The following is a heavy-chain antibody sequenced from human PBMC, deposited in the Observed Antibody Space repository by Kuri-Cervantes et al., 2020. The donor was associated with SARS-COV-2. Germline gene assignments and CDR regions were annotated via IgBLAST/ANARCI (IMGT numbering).Heavy chain of an antibody. CDR2: IYSGGSA. CDR3: ARDERWRYCSGGSCYGDYYYGMDV. Sequence: ETLSLTCAASGFTVSSNYMSWVRQAPGKGLEWVSVIYSGGSAYYADSVKGRFTISRDNSKNTLYPQMNSLRAEDTAVYYCARDERWRYCSGGSCYGDYYYGMDVWGQGTTVTVSS. J-gene: IGHJ6*02. CDR1: GFTVSSNY. V-gene: IGHV3-53*01. D-gene: IGHD2-15*01.